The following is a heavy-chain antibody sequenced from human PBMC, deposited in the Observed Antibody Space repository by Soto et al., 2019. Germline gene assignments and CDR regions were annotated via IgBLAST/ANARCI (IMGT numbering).Heavy chain of an antibody. V-gene: IGHV3-23*01. CDR3: ARKDITTTGSNWFDP. CDR2: ISNSGYTT. J-gene: IGHJ5*02. D-gene: IGHD1-1*01. Sequence: GGSLRLSCAASGFTFSSYAMTWVRQAPGKGLEWVSIISNSGYTTYYADSVKGRFTISRDNSKNTLYPQMNSLRAEDTALYYCARKDITTTGSNWFDPWGQGTVVTVSS. CDR1: GFTFSSYA.